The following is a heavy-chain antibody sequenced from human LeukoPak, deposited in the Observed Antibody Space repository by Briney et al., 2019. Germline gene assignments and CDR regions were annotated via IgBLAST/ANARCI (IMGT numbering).Heavy chain of an antibody. Sequence: AGTLCLTCAVYGGSFSGYYWSWVRQAPGKGLEWIGEINHSGSTNYNAAPKSQRTILVDKSNNQISLKQSSVTAADTAVYYCARVRQKSDAFDIWGQGTMVTVSS. CDR1: GGSFSGYY. V-gene: IGHV4-34*01. CDR2: INHSGST. J-gene: IGHJ3*02. CDR3: ARVRQKSDAFDI.